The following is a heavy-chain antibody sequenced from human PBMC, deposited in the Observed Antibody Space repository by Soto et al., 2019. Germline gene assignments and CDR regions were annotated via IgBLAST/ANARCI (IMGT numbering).Heavy chain of an antibody. V-gene: IGHV4-34*01. CDR1: GGSFSGYY. D-gene: IGHD3-3*01. CDR3: ARGGITIFGVVTKGWFDP. J-gene: IGHJ5*02. Sequence: SETLSLTCAVYGGSFSGYYWSWIRQPPGKGLEWIGEINHSGSTNYNPSLKSRVTISVDTSKNQFSLKLSSVTAADTAVYYCARGGITIFGVVTKGWFDPWGQGTLVTVS. CDR2: INHSGST.